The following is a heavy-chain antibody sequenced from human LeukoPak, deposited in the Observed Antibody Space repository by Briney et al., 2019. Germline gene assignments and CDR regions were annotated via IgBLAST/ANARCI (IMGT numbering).Heavy chain of an antibody. CDR2: ISGSGGST. Sequence: GGSLRLSCAASGFTFRNYTMTWVRQAPGKGLEWVSAISGSGGSTYYADSVKGRFTISRDNSKNTLYLQMNRLRDEDTALFYCAKDSAPQRVRYAFDIWGQGTMVTVSS. V-gene: IGHV3-23*01. CDR3: AKDSAPQRVRYAFDI. CDR1: GFTFRNYT. J-gene: IGHJ3*02. D-gene: IGHD2-2*01.